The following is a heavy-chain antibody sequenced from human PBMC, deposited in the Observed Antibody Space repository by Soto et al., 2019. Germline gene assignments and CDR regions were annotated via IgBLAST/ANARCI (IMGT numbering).Heavy chain of an antibody. D-gene: IGHD2-2*01. J-gene: IGHJ6*02. CDR3: AKDSKSVSVSAARVYGMDV. V-gene: IGHV3-23*01. Sequence: HPGGSLRLSCAASGFTFRNNVLSWVRQAPGKGLDWVSGITGSGRDTYYADSVKGRFTISRDNSKNMVFLQMNSLRAEDSAIYYCAKDSKSVSVSAARVYGMDVWGQGTTVTVSS. CDR1: GFTFRNNV. CDR2: ITGSGRDT.